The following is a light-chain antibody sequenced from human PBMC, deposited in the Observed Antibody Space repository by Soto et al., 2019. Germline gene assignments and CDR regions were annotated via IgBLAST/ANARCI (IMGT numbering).Light chain of an antibody. CDR1: QSISSF. CDR2: AAS. CDR3: QPSYTTPLT. V-gene: IGKV1-39*01. J-gene: IGKJ3*01. Sequence: DIQMTQSPASLYAFVGDRVTITCRASQSISSFLNWYQQKPGKAPKLLIYAASSLQSGVPSRFSGGGSGTDVTLTISSLQPGDFATYFCQPSYTTPLTFGPGTTVDIK.